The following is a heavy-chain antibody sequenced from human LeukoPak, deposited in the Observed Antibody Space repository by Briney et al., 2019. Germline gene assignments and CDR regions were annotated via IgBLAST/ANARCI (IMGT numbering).Heavy chain of an antibody. V-gene: IGHV5-10-1*01. Sequence: GESLKISCKGSGYSFTNYWISWVRQMPGKGLEWMGRIDPSDSYTNYSPSFQGHVTISADKSISTAYLQWSSLKASDTAIYYCARHFGAVGAFDYWGQGSLITVSS. D-gene: IGHD1-26*01. CDR3: ARHFGAVGAFDY. CDR2: IDPSDSYT. J-gene: IGHJ4*02. CDR1: GYSFTNYW.